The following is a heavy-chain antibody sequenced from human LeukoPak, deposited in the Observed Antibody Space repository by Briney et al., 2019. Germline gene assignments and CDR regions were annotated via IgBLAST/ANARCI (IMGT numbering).Heavy chain of an antibody. CDR1: GYTFTSYP. D-gene: IGHD7-27*01. V-gene: IGHV1-3*04. CDR3: ARDLAGRFDF. Sequence: GASVKVSCKASGYTFTSYPIYWVRQAPGQGLEWMGWINTANDSTKYSQKFRGRVTITRDTSASTAYMELSSLRSEDTTVYYCARDLAGRFDFWGQGTLVTVSS. CDR2: INTANDST. J-gene: IGHJ4*02.